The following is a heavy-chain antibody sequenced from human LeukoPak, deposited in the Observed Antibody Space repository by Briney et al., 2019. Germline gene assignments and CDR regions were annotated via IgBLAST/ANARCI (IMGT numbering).Heavy chain of an antibody. CDR1: GYSFNTYR. CDR2: IYPGDSDT. Sequence: GESLKISCQGSGYSFNTYRIGWVRQVPGKGLEWMGIIYPGDSDTRYSPSFQGHVTMSADTSISTAYLQWSSLKASDTAMYYCARRGSGYVVAFDIWGQGTMVTVSS. J-gene: IGHJ3*02. D-gene: IGHD3-22*01. CDR3: ARRGSGYVVAFDI. V-gene: IGHV5-51*01.